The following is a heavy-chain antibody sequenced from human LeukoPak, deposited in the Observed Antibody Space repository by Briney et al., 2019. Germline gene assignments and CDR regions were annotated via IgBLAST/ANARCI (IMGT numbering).Heavy chain of an antibody. CDR2: IYCSGIT. D-gene: IGHD6-19*01. J-gene: IGHJ3*02. V-gene: IGHV4-39*01. CDR3: ARHGQWLVTGYEAFDI. CDR1: GGSISSSSYY. Sequence: SETLSLTCTVSGGSISSSSYYWGWLRQPPGKGLEWIGSIYCSGITYYNPSLKGRVTISVDTSKNLFSLKLSSVTAAETAVYYCARHGQWLVTGYEAFDIWGQGTMVTVSS.